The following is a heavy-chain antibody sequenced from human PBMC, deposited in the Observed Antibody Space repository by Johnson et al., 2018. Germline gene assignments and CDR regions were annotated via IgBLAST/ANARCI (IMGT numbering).Heavy chain of an antibody. Sequence: VQLVQSGGGLVQPGRSLRLSCAASGFTFDDYAMHWVRQAPGKGLEWVSGSGWHSGSIGYEDSVKGRFTISRDNAKNSLYLQMNSLRAEDTALYYCAKAPVGWLGEGAEYFQHWGQGTLVTVSS. CDR2: SGWHSGSI. D-gene: IGHD3-3*01. CDR3: AKAPVGWLGEGAEYFQH. J-gene: IGHJ1*01. CDR1: GFTFDDYA. V-gene: IGHV3-9*01.